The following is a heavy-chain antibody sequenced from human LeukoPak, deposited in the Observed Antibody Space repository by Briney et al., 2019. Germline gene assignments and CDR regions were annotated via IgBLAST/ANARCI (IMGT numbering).Heavy chain of an antibody. V-gene: IGHV3-11*01. CDR2: ISSSGSTI. Sequence: GGSLRLSCAASGFTFSDYYMSWIRQAPGKGLEWVSYISSSGSTIYYADSVKGRFTISRDNAKNSLYLQMNSLRAEDTAVYYCATPRSYRTSHYYDTVLFDYWGQGTLVTVSS. CDR1: GFTFSDYY. D-gene: IGHD3-22*01. CDR3: ATPRSYRTSHYYDTVLFDY. J-gene: IGHJ4*02.